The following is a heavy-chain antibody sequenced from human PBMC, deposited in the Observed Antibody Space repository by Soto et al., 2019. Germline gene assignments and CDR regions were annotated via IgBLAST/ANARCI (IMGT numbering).Heavy chain of an antibody. CDR1: GITLTEYA. CDR2: ISGSGDNT. CDR3: ARDALRGWFDP. V-gene: IGHV3-23*01. Sequence: EVHLLESGGGLLQPGGSLRLSCAASGITLTEYAMSWVRQSPGKGLEWVSAISGSGDNTYYADSVKGRFTISRDDAKNTLYLQMNSLRAEDTAVYYCARDALRGWFDPWGQGTLVTVSS. D-gene: IGHD3-10*01. J-gene: IGHJ5*02.